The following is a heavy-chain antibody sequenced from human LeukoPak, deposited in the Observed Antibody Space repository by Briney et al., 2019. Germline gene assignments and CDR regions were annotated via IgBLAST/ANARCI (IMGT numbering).Heavy chain of an antibody. Sequence: PSETLSLTCTVSGGSISSFYWSWIRQPPGKGLEWIGYIYYSGSTNYNPSLKSRVTISVDTSKNQFSLQLSSVTAADTAVYYCARREAMATGYFDYWGQGTLVTVSS. D-gene: IGHD5-18*01. V-gene: IGHV4-59*08. J-gene: IGHJ4*02. CDR3: ARREAMATGYFDY. CDR1: GGSISSFY. CDR2: IYYSGST.